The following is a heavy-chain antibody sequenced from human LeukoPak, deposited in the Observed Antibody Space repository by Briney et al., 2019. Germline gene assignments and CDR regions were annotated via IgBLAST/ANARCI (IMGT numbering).Heavy chain of an antibody. CDR3: AKVQYDFWSGYYGTGYNWFDP. J-gene: IGHJ5*02. Sequence: GGSLRLSCAASGFTFSNAWMSWVRQAPGKGLEWVSAISGSGGSTYYADSVKGRFTISRDNSKNTLYLQMNSLRAEDTAVYYCAKVQYDFWSGYYGTGYNWFDPWGQGTLVTVSS. CDR2: ISGSGGST. V-gene: IGHV3-23*01. D-gene: IGHD3-3*01. CDR1: GFTFSNAW.